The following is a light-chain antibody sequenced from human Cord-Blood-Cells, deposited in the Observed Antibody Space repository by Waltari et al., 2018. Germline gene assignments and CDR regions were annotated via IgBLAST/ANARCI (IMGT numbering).Light chain of an antibody. CDR2: GAS. Sequence: EIVLTQSHGTLPLSSGERATPPCRASQSVSSSYLAWYQQKPGQAPRLLIYGASSRATGIPDRFSGSGSGTDFTLTISRLEPEDFAVYYCQQYGSSPPTWTFGQGTKVEIK. CDR1: QSVSSSY. J-gene: IGKJ1*01. CDR3: QQYGSSPPTWT. V-gene: IGKV3-20*01.